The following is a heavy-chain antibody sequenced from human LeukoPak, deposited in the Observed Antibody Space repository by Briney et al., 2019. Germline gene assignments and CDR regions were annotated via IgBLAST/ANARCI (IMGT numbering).Heavy chain of an antibody. CDR2: ISYDGSNK. CDR1: GFTFSSYG. J-gene: IGHJ3*02. CDR3: AKGNLVITTAPFDAFDI. Sequence: PGRSLRLSCAASGFTFSSYGMHWGRQAPGQGLEWVAVISYDGSNKYYADSVKGRFTISRDNSKNTLYLQMNSLRAEDTAVYYCAKGNLVITTAPFDAFDIWGQGTMVTVSS. V-gene: IGHV3-30*18. D-gene: IGHD3-22*01.